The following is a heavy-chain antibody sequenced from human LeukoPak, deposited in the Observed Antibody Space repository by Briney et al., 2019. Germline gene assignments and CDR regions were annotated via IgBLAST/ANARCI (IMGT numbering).Heavy chain of an antibody. CDR1: GFTFSSYD. CDR3: AKVGSVRYYFDS. J-gene: IGHJ4*02. D-gene: IGHD3-10*01. CDR2: ISGSGGST. Sequence: GGSLRLSCAASGFTFSSYDMSWVRQAPGKGLEWVSVISGSGGSTYYADSVKGRFTISRDNSRNTLYLQVNSLRAEDTAVYYCAKVGSVRYYFDSWGQGTLVTVSS. V-gene: IGHV3-23*01.